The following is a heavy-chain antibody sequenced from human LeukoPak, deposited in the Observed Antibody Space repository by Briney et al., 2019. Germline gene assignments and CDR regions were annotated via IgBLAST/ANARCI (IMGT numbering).Heavy chain of an antibody. D-gene: IGHD2-2*01. V-gene: IGHV1-69*13. J-gene: IGHJ6*04. Sequence: SVKVSCKASGGTFSSYAISWVRQAPGQGREWMGGIIPIFGKENYAQKFQGRVTITADESTSTAYMELSSLRSEDTAVYYCARGGYCSSTSCYPPRYYYGMDVWGKGTTVTVSS. CDR1: GGTFSSYA. CDR2: IIPIFGKE. CDR3: ARGGYCSSTSCYPPRYYYGMDV.